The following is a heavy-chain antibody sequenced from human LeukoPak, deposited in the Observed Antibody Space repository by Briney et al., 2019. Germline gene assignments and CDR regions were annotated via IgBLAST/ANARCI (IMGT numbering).Heavy chain of an antibody. CDR2: IIPIFGTA. D-gene: IGHD1-26*01. Sequence: SVKVSCKASGGTFSSYAISWVRQAPGQGLEWMGGIIPIFGTANYAQKFQGRVTITADESTSTAYMELSSLRSEDTAVYYCARDRGKGAALTYYYYYMDVWGKGTTVTVSS. CDR3: ARDRGKGAALTYYYYYMDV. CDR1: GGTFSSYA. V-gene: IGHV1-69*01. J-gene: IGHJ6*03.